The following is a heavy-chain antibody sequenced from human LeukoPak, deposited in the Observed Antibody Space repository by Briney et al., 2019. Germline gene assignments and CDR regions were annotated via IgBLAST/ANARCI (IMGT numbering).Heavy chain of an antibody. V-gene: IGHV3-30*03. CDR3: ARDPRTVRI. CDR1: GFTFSSYG. Sequence: QAGGSLRLSCAASGFTFSSYGMHWVRQAPGKGLEWVAVISYDGSNKYYADSVKGRFTISRDNSKNTLYLQMNSLRVEDTAVYYCARDPRTVRIWGQGTLVTVSS. CDR2: ISYDGSNK. J-gene: IGHJ4*02. D-gene: IGHD1-1*01.